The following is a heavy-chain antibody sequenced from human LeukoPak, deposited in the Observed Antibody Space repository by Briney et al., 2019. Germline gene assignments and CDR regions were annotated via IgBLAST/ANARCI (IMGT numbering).Heavy chain of an antibody. CDR1: GGSIRSSF. J-gene: IGHJ4*02. V-gene: IGHV4-59*01. CDR3: ARDTVAAAGDFDY. Sequence: SETLSLTCTVSGGSIRSSFWSWIRQPTGKRLERIGCINDSGRSHYNPSLKSRVTISVDTSKNQFSLRLSSVSAADTALYFCARDTVAAAGDFDYWGQGTLVTVSS. D-gene: IGHD6-25*01. CDR2: INDSGRS.